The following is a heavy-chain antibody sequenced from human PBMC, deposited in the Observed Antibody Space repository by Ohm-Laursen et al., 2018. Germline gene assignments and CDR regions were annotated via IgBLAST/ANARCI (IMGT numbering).Heavy chain of an antibody. J-gene: IGHJ6*01. D-gene: IGHD2-2*01. V-gene: IGHV4-59*01. Sequence: SDTLSLTCTVTGASINSYFWSWVRQSPGKGLDWIGYVYYTGTTNYNPSLRNRVTMSVDRSKNQFSLKLTSVTAADTAVYYCARDRIAYCTSTSCDNFGLDVWGQGTTVTVSS. CDR1: GASINSYF. CDR3: ARDRIAYCTSTSCDNFGLDV. CDR2: VYYTGTT.